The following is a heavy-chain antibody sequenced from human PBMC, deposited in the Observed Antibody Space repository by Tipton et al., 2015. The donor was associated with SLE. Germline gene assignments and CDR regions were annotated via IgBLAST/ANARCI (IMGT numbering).Heavy chain of an antibody. D-gene: IGHD6-19*01. J-gene: IGHJ6*02. CDR2: TYYRSKWYN. V-gene: IGHV6-1*01. Sequence: GLVKPSQTLSLTCAISGDSVSSNSAAWNWIRQSPSRGLEWLGRTYYRSKWYNDYAVSVKSRITINPDTSKNQFSLKLSSVTAADTAVYYCARPYSSGWWGRYYGMDVWGQGTTVTVSS. CDR1: GDSVSSNSAA. CDR3: ARPYSSGWWGRYYGMDV.